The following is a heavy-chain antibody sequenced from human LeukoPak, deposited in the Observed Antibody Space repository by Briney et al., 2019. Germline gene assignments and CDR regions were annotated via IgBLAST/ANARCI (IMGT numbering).Heavy chain of an antibody. Sequence: SVKVSCKASGGTFISYAISRVRQAPGQGLEWMGRIIPIFGTANYAQKFQGRVTITTDESTSTAYMELSSLRSEDTAVYYCARVVSGYEGDWGQGTLVTVSS. V-gene: IGHV1-69*05. CDR3: ARVVSGYEGD. J-gene: IGHJ4*02. CDR1: GGTFISYA. D-gene: IGHD5-12*01. CDR2: IIPIFGTA.